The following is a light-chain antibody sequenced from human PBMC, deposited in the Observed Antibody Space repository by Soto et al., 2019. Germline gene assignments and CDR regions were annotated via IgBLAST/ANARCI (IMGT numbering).Light chain of an antibody. Sequence: DIQMTQSPSTLSASVGDRVTITCRASQTISNWLAWYQQKPGKAPKLLIYKASTLESGVPSRFSGTGSGTEFTLTISSLHPDDSATYYCHQFGFSHTFGGGTKVEIK. CDR1: QTISNW. CDR3: HQFGFSHT. CDR2: KAS. V-gene: IGKV1-5*03. J-gene: IGKJ4*01.